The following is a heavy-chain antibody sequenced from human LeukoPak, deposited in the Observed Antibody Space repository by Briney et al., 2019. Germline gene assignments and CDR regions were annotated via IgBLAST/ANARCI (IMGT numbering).Heavy chain of an antibody. CDR2: IWYDGSNK. V-gene: IGHV3-33*06. Sequence: GGSLRLSCAESGFTFSRYGMHWVRQAPGKGLEWVAVIWYDGSNKYYADSVKGRFTISRENSKKTLYLQMNSLRAEDTAVYYCAKARYSSPSNHYFDYWGQGTLVTVSS. CDR1: GFTFSRYG. D-gene: IGHD6-6*01. CDR3: AKARYSSPSNHYFDY. J-gene: IGHJ4*02.